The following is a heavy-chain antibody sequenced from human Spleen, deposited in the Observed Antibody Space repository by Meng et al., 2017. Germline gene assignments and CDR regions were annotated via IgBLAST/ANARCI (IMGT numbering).Heavy chain of an antibody. D-gene: IGHD6-25*01. Sequence: VEVVQPGAAVKTPGASVKVSCKASGYTFTSYDINWVRQAPGQGLEWMGIINPSGGSTSYAQKFQGRVTMTGDTSISTAYMELSGLRSDDTAMYYCARDEDISAAGKLFGDYWGQGTLVTVSS. CDR3: ARDEDISAAGKLFGDY. CDR1: GYTFTSYD. CDR2: INPSGGST. J-gene: IGHJ4*02. V-gene: IGHV1-46*01.